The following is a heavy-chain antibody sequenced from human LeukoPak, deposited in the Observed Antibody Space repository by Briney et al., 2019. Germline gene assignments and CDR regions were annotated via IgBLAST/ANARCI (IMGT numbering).Heavy chain of an antibody. Sequence: GGSPRLSCVASGFTFSGYSMNWIRQAPGRGLEWVSSLSSDSGYIYYADSVRGRFTASRDNAANSLNLHMTSLRADDTAVYFCTRSPDRDYSQTGSGRYVTWGQGTLVSVSS. CDR1: GFTFSGYS. J-gene: IGHJ5*02. V-gene: IGHV3-21*06. D-gene: IGHD6-19*01. CDR2: LSSDSGYI. CDR3: TRSPDRDYSQTGSGRYVT.